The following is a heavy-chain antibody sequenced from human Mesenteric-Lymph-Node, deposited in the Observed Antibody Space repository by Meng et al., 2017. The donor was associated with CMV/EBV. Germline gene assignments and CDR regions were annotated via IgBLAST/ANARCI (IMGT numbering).Heavy chain of an antibody. J-gene: IGHJ4*02. CDR2: INHSGST. CDR1: GGSFSGYY. CDR3: ARGSSYDILTGYFDY. V-gene: IGHV4-34*01. D-gene: IGHD3-9*01. Sequence: QVQLHQGGAGLLKPSGTLSVTCAVHGGSFSGYYWNWIRQSPEKGLEWIGEINHSGSTTYNPSFTSRIIISVDTSTNQISLNMSSVTAADTAVYYCARGSSYDILTGYFDYWGQGALVTVSS.